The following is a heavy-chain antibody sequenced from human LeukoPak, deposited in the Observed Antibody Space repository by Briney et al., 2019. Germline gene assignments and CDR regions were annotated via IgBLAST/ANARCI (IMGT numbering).Heavy chain of an antibody. J-gene: IGHJ5*02. D-gene: IGHD2-8*01. V-gene: IGHV3-66*02. Sequence: GGSLRLSCAASGFTVSSNYMSWVRQAPGKGLEWVSVIYSGGSTYYADSVKGRFTISRDNSKNTLYLQMNSLRAEGTAVYYCARVQVLGDWFDPWGQGTLVTVSS. CDR1: GFTVSSNY. CDR3: ARVQVLGDWFDP. CDR2: IYSGGST.